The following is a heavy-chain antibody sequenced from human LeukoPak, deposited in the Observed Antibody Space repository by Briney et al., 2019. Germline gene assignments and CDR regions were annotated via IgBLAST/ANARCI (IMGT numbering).Heavy chain of an antibody. CDR3: ARDSRGIAAALDY. V-gene: IGHV1-18*01. CDR2: ISAYNGNT. J-gene: IGHJ4*02. Sequence: ASVKVSCKASGYTFINYGISWVRQAPGQGLEWMGWISAYNGNTNYAQNRQGRVTMTTDTSTSTAYMELRSLRSDDTAVYYCARDSRGIAAALDYWGQGTLVTVSS. CDR1: GYTFINYG. D-gene: IGHD6-13*01.